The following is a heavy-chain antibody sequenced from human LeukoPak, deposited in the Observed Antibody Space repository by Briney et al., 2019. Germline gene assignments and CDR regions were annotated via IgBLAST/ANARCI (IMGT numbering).Heavy chain of an antibody. CDR2: IYTSGST. CDR1: GGSFSGYY. V-gene: IGHV4-59*10. CDR3: ASLRFLEWLDPQNNWFDP. Sequence: SETLSLTCAVYGGSFSGYYWSWIRQPAGKGLEWIGRIYTSGSTNYNPSLKSRVTISVDTSKNQFSLKLSSVTAADTAVYYCASLRFLEWLDPQNNWFDPWGQGTLVTVSS. J-gene: IGHJ5*02. D-gene: IGHD3-3*01.